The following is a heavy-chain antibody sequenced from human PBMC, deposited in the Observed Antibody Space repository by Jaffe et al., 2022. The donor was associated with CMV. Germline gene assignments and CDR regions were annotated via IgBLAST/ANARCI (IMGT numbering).Heavy chain of an antibody. D-gene: IGHD6-19*01. V-gene: IGHV3-23*04. CDR1: GFTFSTYA. J-gene: IGHJ6*03. CDR2: VSGSGDGT. Sequence: EGQLVESGGGLVQPGGSLRLSCAASGFTFSTYAMSWVRQAPGKGLEWVSTVSGSGDGTYYADSVTGRFTISRDNSRRTLSLQMNSLRVDDTAVYYCAKGEGYYSVWRAPSPRHSSYYMDVWGKGTTVTVSS. CDR3: AKGEGYYSVWRAPSPRHSSYYMDV.